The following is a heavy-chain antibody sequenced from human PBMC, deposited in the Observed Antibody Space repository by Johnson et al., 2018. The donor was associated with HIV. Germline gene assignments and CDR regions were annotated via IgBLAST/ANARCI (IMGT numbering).Heavy chain of an antibody. J-gene: IGHJ3*02. D-gene: IGHD3-22*01. Sequence: QVQLVESGGGVVQPGRSLRLSCAASGFTFSTYALHWVRQAPGKGLEWVAFISYDGSNKYYEDSVKGRFTISRDNSKNSLYLQMNSLRAEDTALYYCARGGRYYDPGAFDIWGQGAMVTVSS. CDR1: GFTFSTYA. CDR2: ISYDGSNK. V-gene: IGHV3-30*04. CDR3: ARGGRYYDPGAFDI.